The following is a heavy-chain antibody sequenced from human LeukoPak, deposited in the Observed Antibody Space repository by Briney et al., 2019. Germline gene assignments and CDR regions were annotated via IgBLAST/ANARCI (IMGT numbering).Heavy chain of an antibody. Sequence: GGSLRLSCAVSGFNFSTYWIHWVRQAPGKGLVWVSLINTDGSATIYGDSAKGRFTVSRDNDKNSLFLEMNSLRVEDTAVYYCARGTAATAGIDYWGQGTLVTVSS. CDR1: GFNFSTYW. CDR2: INTDGSAT. J-gene: IGHJ4*02. D-gene: IGHD6-13*01. V-gene: IGHV3-74*01. CDR3: ARGTAATAGIDY.